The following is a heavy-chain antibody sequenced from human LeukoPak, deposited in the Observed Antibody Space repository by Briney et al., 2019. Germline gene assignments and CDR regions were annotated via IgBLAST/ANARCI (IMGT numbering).Heavy chain of an antibody. V-gene: IGHV4-39*01. J-gene: IGHJ4*02. CDR3: ARHPYSGSPFDY. CDR2: IYFSGST. Sequence: PSETLSLTCTVSGGSISSSSYYWGWIRQPPGKGLEWIGSIYFSGSTYYNPSLKSRVTISIDTSKNQFSLKLSSVTAADTAVYYRARHPYSGSPFDYWGQGTLVTVSS. CDR1: GGSISSSSYY. D-gene: IGHD1-26*01.